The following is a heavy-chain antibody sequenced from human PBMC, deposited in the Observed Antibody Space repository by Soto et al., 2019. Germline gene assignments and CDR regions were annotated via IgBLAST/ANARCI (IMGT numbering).Heavy chain of an antibody. CDR1: GGSISSYY. V-gene: IGHV4-59*01. CDR2: IYYSGST. CDR3: ARGDTAMVGGMDV. Sequence: QVQLQESGPGLVKPSETLSLTCTVSGGSISSYYWSWIRQPPGKGLEWIGYIYYSGSTNYNPSLRSRVTISVDTSKNQFSLKLSSVTAADTAVYYGARGDTAMVGGMDVWGQGTTVTVSS. J-gene: IGHJ6*02. D-gene: IGHD5-18*01.